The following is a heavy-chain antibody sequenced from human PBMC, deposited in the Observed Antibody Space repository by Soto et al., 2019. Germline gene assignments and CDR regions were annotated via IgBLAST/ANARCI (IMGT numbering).Heavy chain of an antibody. D-gene: IGHD3-22*01. J-gene: IGHJ4*02. CDR1: GDSITSLY. CDR2: FYYSGST. Sequence: QVQLQESGPGLVKPSETLSLTCTVSGDSITSLYWSWIRQPPGKGLEWIGYFYYSGSTNYNPSLTRRVTMYVDTSENQFSLKLSSVTAADTAVYYCARTYFYDSSGPYYFDYWGQGALVTVSS. V-gene: IGHV4-59*01. CDR3: ARTYFYDSSGPYYFDY.